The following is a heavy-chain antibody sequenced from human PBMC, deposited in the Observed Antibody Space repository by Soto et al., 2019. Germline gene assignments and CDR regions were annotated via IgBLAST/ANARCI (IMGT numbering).Heavy chain of an antibody. CDR1: GYTFTGYY. CDR2: INPNSGGT. V-gene: IGHV1-2*02. Sequence: GSVKVSCKASGYTFTGYYMHWVLQAPGQGLEWMGWINPNSGGTNYAQKFQGRVTMTRDTSISTAYMELSRLRSDDTAVYYCARVVPAAIPVYNWFDPWGQGTLVTVSS. J-gene: IGHJ5*02. D-gene: IGHD2-2*02. CDR3: ARVVPAAIPVYNWFDP.